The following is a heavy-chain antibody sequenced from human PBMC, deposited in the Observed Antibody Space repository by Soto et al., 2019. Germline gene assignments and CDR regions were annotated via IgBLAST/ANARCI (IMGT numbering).Heavy chain of an antibody. CDR3: ARAGQWLFDY. J-gene: IGHJ4*02. Sequence: SQPLSLTCAISGDSVSSKSAGWNWIRQSPSRGLEWLGRTYYRSKWYNEYAVSVKGRITINPDTSKNQFSLQLNSVTPEDTALYYCARAGQWLFDYWGQGTLVTVSS. V-gene: IGHV6-1*01. CDR2: TYYRSKWYN. CDR1: GDSVSSKSAG. D-gene: IGHD6-19*01.